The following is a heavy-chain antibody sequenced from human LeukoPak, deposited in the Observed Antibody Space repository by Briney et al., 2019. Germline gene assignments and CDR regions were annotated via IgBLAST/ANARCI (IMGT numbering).Heavy chain of an antibody. CDR2: ISYDGSNK. J-gene: IGHJ4*02. CDR1: GFTFSSYG. CDR3: ARGLCGGDCYDY. D-gene: IGHD2-21*01. Sequence: GRSLRLSCAASGFTFSSYGMHWVRQAPGKGLEWVAGISYDGSNKYYADSVKGRFTISRDNSKNTLYLQMNSLRAEDTAVYYCARGLCGGDCYDYWGQGTLVTVSS. V-gene: IGHV3-30*03.